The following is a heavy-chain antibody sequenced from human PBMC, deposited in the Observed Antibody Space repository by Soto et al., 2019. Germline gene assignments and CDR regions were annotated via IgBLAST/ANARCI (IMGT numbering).Heavy chain of an antibody. CDR2: ISYDGSNK. D-gene: IGHD3-3*01. CDR1: GFTFSSYA. Sequence: QVQLVESGGGVVQPGRSLRLSCAASGFTFSSYAMHWVRQAPGKGLEWVAVISYDGSNKYYADSVKGRFTISRDNSKNTLYLQMNSLRAEDTAVYYCARDLEGVDYWGQGNLVTVSS. J-gene: IGHJ4*02. V-gene: IGHV3-30-3*01. CDR3: ARDLEGVDY.